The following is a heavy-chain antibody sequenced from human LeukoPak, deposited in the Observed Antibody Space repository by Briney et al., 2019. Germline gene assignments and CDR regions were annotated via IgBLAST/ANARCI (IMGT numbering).Heavy chain of an antibody. CDR2: INPSGGST. V-gene: IGHV1-46*01. D-gene: IGHD4-17*01. CDR1: GYTFSSYS. Sequence: ASVKVSCKASGYTFSSYSMHWVRQAPGQGLEWMGIINPSGGSTSYAQKLQGRVTMTTDTSTSTAYMELRSLRSDDTAVYYCAREKYPPVTRAFDYWGQGTLVTVSS. CDR3: AREKYPPVTRAFDY. J-gene: IGHJ4*02.